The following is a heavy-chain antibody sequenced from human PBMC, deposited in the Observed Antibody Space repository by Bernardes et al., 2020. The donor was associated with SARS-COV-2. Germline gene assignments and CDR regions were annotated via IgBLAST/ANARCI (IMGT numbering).Heavy chain of an antibody. V-gene: IGHV1-18*01. Sequence: ASVKVSCKTYGYTFSDYGISWVRQAPGQGLEWMGWIGSYVGNIKYAQKFQDRMTMTTDTSTTTGYMELRTLRSDDTAVYFCARSVRSTGQRTFDFWGQGTLVTVSS. J-gene: IGHJ4*02. CDR3: ARSVRSTGQRTFDF. CDR1: GYTFSDYG. CDR2: IGSYVGNI. D-gene: IGHD2-8*02.